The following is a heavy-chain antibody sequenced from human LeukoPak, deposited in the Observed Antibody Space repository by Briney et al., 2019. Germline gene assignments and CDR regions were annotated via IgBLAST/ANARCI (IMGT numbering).Heavy chain of an antibody. CDR3: ARNNGMDV. J-gene: IGHJ6*02. CDR1: GFVLSSHW. V-gene: IGHV3-7*03. Sequence: GGSLRLSCAASGFVLSSHWMTWVRQVPGRGPEWVANVNRDGSETYYPDSVKGRFTISKDNAKNSLYLQMNSLRAEDTALYHCARNNGMDVWGQGTTVIVSS. CDR2: VNRDGSET.